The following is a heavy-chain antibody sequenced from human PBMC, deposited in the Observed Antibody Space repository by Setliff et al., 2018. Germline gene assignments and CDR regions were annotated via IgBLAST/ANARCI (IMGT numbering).Heavy chain of an antibody. CDR3: ARGGPTLTISRVLVVSSFDP. V-gene: IGHV4-61*09. Sequence: KSSETLSLTCTVSGGSISSGYYYWTWIRQSAGKGLEWIGHFYTSGNTNYNPSLKSRVTISVDTSKNQLSLKLSSVTAADTATYYCARGGPTLTISRVLVVSSFDPWGQGSRVTVSS. D-gene: IGHD3-3*01. CDR2: FYTSGNT. J-gene: IGHJ5*02. CDR1: GGSISSGYYY.